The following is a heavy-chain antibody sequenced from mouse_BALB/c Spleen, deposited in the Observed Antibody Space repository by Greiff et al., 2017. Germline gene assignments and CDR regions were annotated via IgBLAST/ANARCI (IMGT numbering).Heavy chain of an antibody. CDR3: ARGGGWIRREGVDY. CDR1: GYTFTDYY. V-gene: IGHV1-77*01. D-gene: IGHD2-2*01. J-gene: IGHJ2*01. CDR2: IYPGSGNT. Sequence: VQLQQSGAELARPGASVKLSCKASGYTFTDYYINWVKQRTGQGLVWSGEIYPGSGNTYYNEKFKGKATLTADKSSSTAYMQLSSLTSEDAAVYFCARGGGWIRREGVDYWGQGTTLTVSS.